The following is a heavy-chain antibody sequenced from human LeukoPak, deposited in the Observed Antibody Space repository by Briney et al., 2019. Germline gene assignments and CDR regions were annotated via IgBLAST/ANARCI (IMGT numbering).Heavy chain of an antibody. CDR3: AKNGIYYPVYYFDY. V-gene: IGHV3-23*01. CDR1: GFTFSSSA. D-gene: IGHD3-10*01. J-gene: IGHJ4*02. Sequence: PGGSLRLSCAASGFTFSSSAMSWVRQVPGKGLEWVSGISASGGSTYYADSVKGRFTISRDNSKNTLYLQMNSLRAEDTAVYYCAKNGIYYPVYYFDYWGQGTLVTVSS. CDR2: ISASGGST.